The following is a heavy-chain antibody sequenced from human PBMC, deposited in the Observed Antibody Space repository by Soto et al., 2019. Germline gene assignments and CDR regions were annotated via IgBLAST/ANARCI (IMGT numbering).Heavy chain of an antibody. CDR1: GFTFSSYW. CDR3: AREGTSTIFGVVIPLFYNSGMDV. D-gene: IGHD3-3*01. J-gene: IGHJ6*02. V-gene: IGHV3-7*01. Sequence: PGGSLRLSCAASGFTFSSYWMSWVRQAPGKGLEWVANIKQDGSEKCYVDSVKGRFTISGDNAKNSLYLQMNGLRAEDRAVYYCAREGTSTIFGVVIPLFYNSGMDVWGQGTTVPVS. CDR2: IKQDGSEK.